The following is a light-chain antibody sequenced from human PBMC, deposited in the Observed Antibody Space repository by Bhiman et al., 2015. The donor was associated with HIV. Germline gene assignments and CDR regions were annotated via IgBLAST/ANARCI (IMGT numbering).Light chain of an antibody. CDR2: KDS. V-gene: IGLV3-25*03. CDR3: QSTDSSGIYA. J-gene: IGLJ1*01. Sequence: SYELTQPPSVSVAPGKTARITCGGNNIGSKSVHWYQQKPGQAPVVVIYKDSERPSGIPERFSGSTSGTTVTLTISGVQAEDEADYYCQSTDSSGIYAFGTGTTVTVL. CDR1: NIGSKS.